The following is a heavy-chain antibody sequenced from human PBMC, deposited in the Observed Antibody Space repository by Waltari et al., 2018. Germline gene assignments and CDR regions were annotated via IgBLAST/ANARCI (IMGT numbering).Heavy chain of an antibody. CDR2: IYPGDSET. D-gene: IGHD3-10*01. J-gene: IGHJ5*02. CDR1: GYSFTSYW. CDR3: ARRGYYGSGKYSDWFDP. V-gene: IGHV5-51*03. Sequence: EVQLVQSGAEVKKPGESLKISCKGSGYSFTSYWFGWVRQMPGKGREWMGIIYPGDSETRDSPSCQGQVTISADKSISTAYLQWSSLKASDTAMYYCARRGYYGSGKYSDWFDPWGQGTLVTVSS.